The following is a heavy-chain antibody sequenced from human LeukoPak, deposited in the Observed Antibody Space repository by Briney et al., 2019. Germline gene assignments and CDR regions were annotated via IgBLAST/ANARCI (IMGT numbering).Heavy chain of an antibody. V-gene: IGHV3-30-3*01. CDR3: ARGPPYYMIVVVPTIDI. Sequence: PGRSLRLSCAAAGFTFSSSAMHWVRQAPRKGLEWVAVISYDGSNKYYADSVNGRFTISSDNSKNTLYLQMNSLRAEDTAVYYCARGPPYYMIVVVPTIDIWGQGTMVTVSS. D-gene: IGHD3-22*01. CDR2: ISYDGSNK. J-gene: IGHJ3*02. CDR1: GFTFSSSA.